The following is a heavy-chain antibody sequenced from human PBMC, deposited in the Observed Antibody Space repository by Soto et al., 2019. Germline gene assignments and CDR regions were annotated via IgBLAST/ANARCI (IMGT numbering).Heavy chain of an antibody. Sequence: SVKVSCKASGGTFSSYAISWVRQAPGQGLEWMGGIIPIFGTANYAQKFQGRVTITADESTSTAYMELSSLRSEDTAVYYCARSYGGYYGMDVWGQGTTVTVSS. D-gene: IGHD5-18*01. CDR1: GGTFSSYA. CDR3: ARSYGGYYGMDV. J-gene: IGHJ6*02. V-gene: IGHV1-69*13. CDR2: IIPIFGTA.